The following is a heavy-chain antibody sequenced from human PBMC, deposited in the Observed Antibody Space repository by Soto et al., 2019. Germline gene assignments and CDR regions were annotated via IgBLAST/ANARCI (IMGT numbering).Heavy chain of an antibody. CDR2: IDWDDDK. D-gene: IGHD1-1*01. J-gene: IGHJ4*02. V-gene: IGHV2-70*04. Sequence: SGPTLVNPTQTLTLTCTFSGFSLSTSGMRVSWIRQPPGKALEWLARIDWDDDKFYSTSLKTRLTISKDTSKNQVVLTMTNMDPVDTATYYCARMARRTTGSSGYFDYRGQGTLVTVSS. CDR3: ARMARRTTGSSGYFDY. CDR1: GFSLSTSGMR.